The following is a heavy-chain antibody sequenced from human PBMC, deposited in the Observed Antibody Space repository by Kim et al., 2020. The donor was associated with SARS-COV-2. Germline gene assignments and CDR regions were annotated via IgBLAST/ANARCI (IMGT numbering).Heavy chain of an antibody. D-gene: IGHD2-15*01. Sequence: GGSLRLSCAAPDGYFFGWIRQAPGKGLEWISYISNTGSPKHYADSVKGRFTISRDNAKKSVYLQMNSLRAEDTAVYYCARILVDAHTSSWPATFDEWGQGTMVTVSS. V-gene: IGHV3-11*01. J-gene: IGHJ3*01. CDR3: ARILVDAHTSSWPATFDE. CDR2: ISNTGSPK. CDR1: DGYF.